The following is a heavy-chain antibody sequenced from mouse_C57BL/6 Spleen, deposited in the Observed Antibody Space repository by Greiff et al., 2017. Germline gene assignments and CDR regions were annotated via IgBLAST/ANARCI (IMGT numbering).Heavy chain of an antibody. CDR3: AGNYGWYFDV. J-gene: IGHJ1*03. D-gene: IGHD2-1*01. Sequence: VQLQQPGAELVRPGTSVKLSCKASGYTFTSYWMHWVKQRPGQGLEWIGVIDPFDGYTNYNQKFKGKATLTVDTSSSTAYMQLSSLTSEDSAVYYCAGNYGWYFDVWGTGTTVTVSS. CDR1: GYTFTSYW. V-gene: IGHV1-59*01. CDR2: IDPFDGYT.